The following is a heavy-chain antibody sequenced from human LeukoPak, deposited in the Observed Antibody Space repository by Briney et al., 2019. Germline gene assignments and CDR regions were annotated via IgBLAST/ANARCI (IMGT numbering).Heavy chain of an antibody. CDR1: GASITRYF. CDR2: ISSGGST. CDR3: PRGDDYKSTLFDY. V-gene: IGHV4-59*01. J-gene: IGHJ4*02. D-gene: IGHD5-12*01. Sequence: PSETLSLTCTVSGASITRYFWNWIRQPPGKELEWIGYISSGGSTNYNPSLRSRVTISIDTSKNQFSLKLTSATAADTAVYYCPRGDDYKSTLFDYWGQGTPVTVSS.